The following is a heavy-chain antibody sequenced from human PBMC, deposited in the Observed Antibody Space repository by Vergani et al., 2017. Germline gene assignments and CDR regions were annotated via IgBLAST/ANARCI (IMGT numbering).Heavy chain of an antibody. V-gene: IGHV3-23*01. D-gene: IGHD3-10*01. CDR3: AKEVVGWFGELGYYFDY. Sequence: EVQLLESGGGLVQPGGSLRLSCAASGFTFSSYAMSWVRQAPGKGLEWVSAISGSGGSTYYADSVKGRFTISRDNSKNTLYLQMNSLRAEDTAVYYCAKEVVGWFGELGYYFDYWGQGTLVTVSS. CDR1: GFTFSSYA. CDR2: ISGSGGST. J-gene: IGHJ4*02.